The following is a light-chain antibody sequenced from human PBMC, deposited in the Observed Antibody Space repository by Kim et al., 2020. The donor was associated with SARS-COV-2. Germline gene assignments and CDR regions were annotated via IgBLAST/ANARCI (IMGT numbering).Light chain of an antibody. CDR1: QDIRNE. CDR3: LQHNTYPLT. Sequence: ASVGDRVTMTCRASQDIRNELGWYQQNPGRAPKRLIYGASSLQSGVPSRFSGSGSGTEFTLTISSLQPEDFATYFCLQHNTYPLTFGQGTRLEIK. J-gene: IGKJ5*01. V-gene: IGKV1-17*01. CDR2: GAS.